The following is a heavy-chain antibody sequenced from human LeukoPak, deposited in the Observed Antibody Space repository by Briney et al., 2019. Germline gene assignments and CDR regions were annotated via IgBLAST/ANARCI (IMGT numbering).Heavy chain of an antibody. D-gene: IGHD3-10*01. CDR1: GYTFTGYG. CDR2: ISAYNGNT. Sequence: ASVKVSCKASGYTFTGYGISWVRQAPGQGLEWMGWISAYNGNTNYAQKLQGRVTMTTDTSTSTAYMELRSLRSDDTAVYYCARLTYYGSGSAHPKYYFDYWGQGTLVTVSS. CDR3: ARLTYYGSGSAHPKYYFDY. J-gene: IGHJ4*02. V-gene: IGHV1-18*04.